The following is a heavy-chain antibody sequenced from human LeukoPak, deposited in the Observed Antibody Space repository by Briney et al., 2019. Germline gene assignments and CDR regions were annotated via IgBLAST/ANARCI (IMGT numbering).Heavy chain of an antibody. V-gene: IGHV3-74*01. D-gene: IGHD3-16*02. CDR3: ARVDDYIWGSYRTDY. Sequence: GGSLRLSCAASGFTFSSYWMHWVRQAPGKGLVWVSRINSDGSSTSYADSVKGRFTISRDNAKNTLYLQMNNLRAEDTAVYYCARVDDYIWGSYRTDYWGQGTLVTVSS. CDR2: INSDGSST. J-gene: IGHJ4*02. CDR1: GFTFSSYW.